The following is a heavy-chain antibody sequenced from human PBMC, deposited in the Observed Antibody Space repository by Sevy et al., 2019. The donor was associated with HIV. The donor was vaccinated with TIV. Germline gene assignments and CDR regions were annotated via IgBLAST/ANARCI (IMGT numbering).Heavy chain of an antibody. CDR2: IRSRVNSYAT. Sequence: GRSLRLSCAASGFTFSGSAMHWVRQAPGKGLEWVGRIRSRVNSYATAYAASVRGRFTIAREDSENTAFLEMSSLKTEDTAVYYCTASMKTDVLRYFDWLEEPPFDHWGQGTLVTVSS. D-gene: IGHD3-9*01. V-gene: IGHV3-73*01. CDR1: GFTFSGSA. CDR3: TASMKTDVLRYFDWLEEPPFDH. J-gene: IGHJ4*02.